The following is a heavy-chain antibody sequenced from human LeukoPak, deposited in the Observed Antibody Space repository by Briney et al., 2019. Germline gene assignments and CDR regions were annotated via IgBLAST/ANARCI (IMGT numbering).Heavy chain of an antibody. D-gene: IGHD4-17*01. CDR1: GGSISSYY. Sequence: SETLSLTCTVSGGSISSYYWSWIRQPPGKGLEWIGYIYYSGSTHYNPSLKSRVTISVDTSKNQFSLKLSSVTAADTAVYYCARGEDGDYYFQHWGQGTLVTVSS. J-gene: IGHJ1*01. CDR3: ARGEDGDYYFQH. CDR2: IYYSGST. V-gene: IGHV4-59*12.